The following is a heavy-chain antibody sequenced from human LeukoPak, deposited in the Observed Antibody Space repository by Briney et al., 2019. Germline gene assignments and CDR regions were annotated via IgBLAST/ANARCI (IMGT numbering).Heavy chain of an antibody. D-gene: IGHD3-22*01. Sequence: PGGSLRLSCAASGFTFSSYSMNWVRQAPGKGLEWVSSISSSSSYIYYADSVKGRFTISRDNAKNSLYLQMNSLRAEDTAVYYCARVTGSYYYDSSGYRAGGDYWGQGTLVTVSS. CDR1: GFTFSSYS. CDR2: ISSSSSYI. J-gene: IGHJ4*02. V-gene: IGHV3-21*01. CDR3: ARVTGSYYYDSSGYRAGGDY.